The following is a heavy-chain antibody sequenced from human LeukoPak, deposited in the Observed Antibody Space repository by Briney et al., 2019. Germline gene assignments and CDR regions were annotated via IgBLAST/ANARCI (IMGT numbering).Heavy chain of an antibody. CDR1: GFTFSSYA. D-gene: IGHD2-21*02. V-gene: IGHV3-48*04. J-gene: IGHJ6*02. Sequence: GGSLRLSCAASGFTFSSYAMSWVRQAPGKGLEWVSYISNSGSTIYNADSVKGRFTISRDNAKKSLYLQMISLRAEDTAVYYCARGGHIVVVTAPFDYYYGLDVWGQGTTVTVSS. CDR2: ISNSGSTI. CDR3: ARGGHIVVVTAPFDYYYGLDV.